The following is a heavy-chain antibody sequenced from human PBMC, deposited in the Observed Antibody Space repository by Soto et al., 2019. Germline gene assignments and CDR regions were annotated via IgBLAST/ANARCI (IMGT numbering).Heavy chain of an antibody. CDR2: IYYSGST. J-gene: IGHJ4*02. V-gene: IGHV4-59*01. CDR3: ARSLPRVVSPWDY. Sequence: QVQLQESGPGLVKPSETLSLTCIVSGGSIISYYWSWIRQPPGKGLEWIGHIYYSGSTNYNPSLKSRVTISVDTSKNHFSLKLSSVTAADTAVYYCARSLPRVVSPWDYWGQGTLVTVSS. CDR1: GGSIISYY. D-gene: IGHD3-3*01.